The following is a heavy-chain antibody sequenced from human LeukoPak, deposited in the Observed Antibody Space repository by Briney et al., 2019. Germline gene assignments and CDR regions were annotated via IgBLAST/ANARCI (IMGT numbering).Heavy chain of an antibody. D-gene: IGHD2-2*01. Sequence: GGSLRLSCAASGFTFSSYSMNWVRQAPGKGLEWVSYISSSGSTIYYADSVKGRFTISRDNAKNSLYLQMNSLRAEDTAVYYCARGWTKYLLLSYFDYWGQGTLVTVSS. CDR1: GFTFSSYS. J-gene: IGHJ4*02. CDR3: ARGWTKYLLLSYFDY. CDR2: ISSSGSTI. V-gene: IGHV3-48*04.